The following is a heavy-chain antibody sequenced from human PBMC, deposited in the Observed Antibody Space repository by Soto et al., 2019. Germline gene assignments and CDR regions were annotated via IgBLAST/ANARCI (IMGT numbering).Heavy chain of an antibody. V-gene: IGHV3-74*01. D-gene: IGHD3-22*01. CDR3: ASCVTNYYDSSGYYEREYYYGMDV. J-gene: IGHJ6*02. CDR1: GFTFSSYW. Sequence: SLRLSCAASGFTFSSYWMHWVRQAPGKGLVWVSRINSDGSSTSYADSVKGRFTISRDNAKNTLYLQMNSLRAEDTAVYYCASCVTNYYDSSGYYEREYYYGMDVWGQGTTVTVSS. CDR2: INSDGSST.